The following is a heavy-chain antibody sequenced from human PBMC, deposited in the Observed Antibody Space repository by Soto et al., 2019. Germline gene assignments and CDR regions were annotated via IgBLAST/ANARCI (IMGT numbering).Heavy chain of an antibody. CDR2: ISAYNGNT. J-gene: IGHJ4*02. Sequence: ASVKVSCKASGYTFTSYGISWVRQAPGQGLEWMGWISAYNGNTIYAQKLQGRITMTTDTSTSTAYMELRSLRSDDTAVYYCARGTYYYDSSGYLFDYWGQGTLVTVSS. CDR1: GYTFTSYG. V-gene: IGHV1-18*04. CDR3: ARGTYYYDSSGYLFDY. D-gene: IGHD3-22*01.